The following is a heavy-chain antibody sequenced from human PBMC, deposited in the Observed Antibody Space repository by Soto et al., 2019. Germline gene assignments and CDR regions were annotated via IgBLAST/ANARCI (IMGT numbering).Heavy chain of an antibody. CDR2: ISYDGSNK. Sequence: QVQLVESGGGVVQPGRSLRLSCAASGFTFSSYGMHWVRQAPGKGLEWVAVISYDGSNKYYADSVKGRFTISRDNSKNTLYLQMNSLRAEDTAVYYCARARGYSGYEGAWYSSGLVPDYFDYWGQGTLVTVSS. D-gene: IGHD5-12*01. V-gene: IGHV3-30*03. CDR1: GFTFSSYG. CDR3: ARARGYSGYEGAWYSSGLVPDYFDY. J-gene: IGHJ4*02.